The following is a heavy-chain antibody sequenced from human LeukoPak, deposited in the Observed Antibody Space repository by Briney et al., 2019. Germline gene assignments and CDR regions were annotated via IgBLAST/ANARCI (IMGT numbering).Heavy chain of an antibody. CDR1: GGSISSGGYY. J-gene: IGHJ4*02. D-gene: IGHD6-25*01. CDR3: ARETPRGSSGSLSPFDY. V-gene: IGHV4-30-2*01. Sequence: SQTLSLTCTVSGGSISSGGYYWSWIRQPPGKGLDWIGYIYHSGSTYYNPSLKSRATISVDRSKNQFSLKLSSVTAADTAVYYCARETPRGSSGSLSPFDYWGQGTLVTVSS. CDR2: IYHSGST.